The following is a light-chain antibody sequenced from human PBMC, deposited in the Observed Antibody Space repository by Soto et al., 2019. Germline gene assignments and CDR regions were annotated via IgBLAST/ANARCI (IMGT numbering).Light chain of an antibody. CDR1: QSVSRY. V-gene: IGKV3-20*01. CDR3: QQYGRSSWT. Sequence: EIVLTQSPATLSLSPGERATLSCRASQSVSRYLAWYQQKPGQAPRLLIYDASNRATGVPDRFRGGGSGTDFTLTISRLEPEDFAVYYCQQYGRSSWTFGQGTKVDIK. J-gene: IGKJ1*01. CDR2: DAS.